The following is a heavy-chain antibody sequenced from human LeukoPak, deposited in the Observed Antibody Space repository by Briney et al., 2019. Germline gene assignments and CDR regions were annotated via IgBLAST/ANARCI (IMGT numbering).Heavy chain of an antibody. CDR1: GFSFSIYG. V-gene: IGHV3-21*04. CDR2: IDGSGGEI. Sequence: GGSLRLSCVASGFSFSIYGMTWVRQAPGKGLEWVSSIDGSGGEIHYADSVKGRFTISRDNAKNSLYLQMNSLRAEDTAVYYCARGKGYGDYGIPYYYYMDVWGKGTTVTISS. D-gene: IGHD4-17*01. CDR3: ARGKGYGDYGIPYYYYMDV. J-gene: IGHJ6*03.